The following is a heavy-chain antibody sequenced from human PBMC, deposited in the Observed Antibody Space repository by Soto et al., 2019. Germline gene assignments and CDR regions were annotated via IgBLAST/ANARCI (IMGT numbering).Heavy chain of an antibody. J-gene: IGHJ6*03. Sequence: QVQLQQWGAGLLKPSETLSLTCAVYGGSFSGYQWTWIRQTPGKGLEWIGEINDSGNINYNPSLKSRVPIFVETAKKQISLKVGSGAGADPAVYYWARGLILWFGELSRRGGYYYYMDVWGKGTSVTVSS. CDR3: ARGLILWFGELSRRGGYYYYMDV. CDR2: INDSGNI. V-gene: IGHV4-34*01. D-gene: IGHD3-10*01. CDR1: GGSFSGYQ.